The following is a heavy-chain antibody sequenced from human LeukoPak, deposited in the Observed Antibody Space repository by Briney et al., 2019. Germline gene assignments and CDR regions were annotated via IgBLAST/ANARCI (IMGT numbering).Heavy chain of an antibody. D-gene: IGHD6-13*01. CDR2: MNPNSGNT. V-gene: IGHV1-8*01. J-gene: IGHJ4*02. CDR1: GYTFTSYD. CDR3: ARGRGIAAAGDFDY. Sequence: ASVKVSCEXSGYTFTSYDINWVRRATGQGLEWMGWMNPNSGNTGYAQKFQGRVTMTRNTSISTAYMELSSLRSEDTAVYYCARGRGIAAAGDFDYWGQGTLVTVSS.